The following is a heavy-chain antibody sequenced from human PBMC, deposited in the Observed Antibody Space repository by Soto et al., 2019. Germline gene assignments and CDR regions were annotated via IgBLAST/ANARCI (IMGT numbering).Heavy chain of an antibody. V-gene: IGHV4-59*01. CDR3: ARGHDV. CDR2: IYNSGST. CDR1: GGSIGSYY. J-gene: IGHJ1*01. Sequence: QVQLQESGPGLVKPSETLSLTCTVSGGSIGSYYWSWIRQPPGKGLEWVGYIYNSGSTNYNPSLKSRVTISVNTSKNQFSLKLNSVTAADTAVYYCARGHDVWGQGTLDTVSS. D-gene: IGHD3-3*01.